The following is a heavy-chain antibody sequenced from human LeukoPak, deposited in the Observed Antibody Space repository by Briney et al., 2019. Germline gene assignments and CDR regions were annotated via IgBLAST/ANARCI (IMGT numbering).Heavy chain of an antibody. CDR1: GFTFINAW. Sequence: TGGSLRLSCAASGFTFINAWMAWVRQAPGKGLEWVGRIKSKTDGGTTDYAAPVKGRFTISRDDSKNTLYLQMNSLKTEDTAVYYCPTIRGYSSSWPFDYWGQGILVTVSS. V-gene: IGHV3-15*01. D-gene: IGHD6-13*01. CDR2: IKSKTDGGTT. CDR3: PTIRGYSSSWPFDY. J-gene: IGHJ4*02.